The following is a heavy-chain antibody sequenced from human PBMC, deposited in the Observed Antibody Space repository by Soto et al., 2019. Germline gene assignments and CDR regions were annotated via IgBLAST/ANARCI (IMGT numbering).Heavy chain of an antibody. V-gene: IGHV1-3*01. J-gene: IGHJ3*02. D-gene: IGHD2-2*01. CDR2: INAGNGNT. CDR3: AIRVDIVVVPDAFDI. Sequence: GASVKVSCKASGYTFTSYAMHWVRQAPGQRLEWMGWINAGNGNTKYSQKFQGRVTITRDTSASTAYMELSSLRSEDTAVYYCAIRVDIVVVPDAFDIWGQGTMVTVSS. CDR1: GYTFTSYA.